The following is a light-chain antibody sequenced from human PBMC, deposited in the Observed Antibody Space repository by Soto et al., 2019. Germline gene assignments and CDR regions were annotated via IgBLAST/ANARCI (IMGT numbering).Light chain of an antibody. CDR1: QSVSSSY. V-gene: IGKV3-20*01. J-gene: IGKJ5*01. Sequence: EFVLTQSPGTLSLSPGARSTLSCSASQSVSSSYLAWYQQKPGQAPRLLIYGASSRATGIPDRFGGSGSGTDFTLTISRLEPADFAVYYCQQYGSSPITFGQGTRLE. CDR3: QQYGSSPIT. CDR2: GAS.